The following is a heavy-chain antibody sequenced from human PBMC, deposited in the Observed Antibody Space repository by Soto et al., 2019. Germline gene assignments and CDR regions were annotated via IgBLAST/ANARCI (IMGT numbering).Heavy chain of an antibody. J-gene: IGHJ6*02. CDR2: IRSKAYGGTT. CDR3: TLSWIQLWSLIPYGMDV. CDR1: GFTFGDYA. Sequence: GGSLRLSCTASGFTFGDYAMSWFRQAPGKGLEWVGFIRSKAYGGTTEYAASVKGRFTISRDDSKSIAYLQMNSLKTEDTAVYYCTLSWIQLWSLIPYGMDVWGQGTTVTVSS. V-gene: IGHV3-49*03. D-gene: IGHD5-18*01.